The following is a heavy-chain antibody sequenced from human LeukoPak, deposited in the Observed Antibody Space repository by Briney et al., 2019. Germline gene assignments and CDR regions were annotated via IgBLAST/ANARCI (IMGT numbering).Heavy chain of an antibody. CDR3: ARELASSSWYPGYFDY. D-gene: IGHD6-13*01. CDR1: GFTVSSNY. CDR2: IYSGGST. J-gene: IGHJ4*02. V-gene: IGHV3-53*04. Sequence: GGSLRLSCAASGFTVSSNYMSWVRQAPGKGLEWVSVIYSGGSTYYADSVKGRFTISRHNSKNTLYLQMNSLRAEDTAVYYCARELASSSWYPGYFDYWGQGTLVTVSS.